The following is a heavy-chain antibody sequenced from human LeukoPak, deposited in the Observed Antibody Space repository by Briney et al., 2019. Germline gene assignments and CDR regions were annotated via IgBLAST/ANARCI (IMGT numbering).Heavy chain of an antibody. D-gene: IGHD3-10*02. CDR3: ARQMFGLLYFDS. V-gene: IGHV4-4*02. J-gene: IGHJ4*02. CDR2: IYIYQSGST. Sequence: PSETLSLTCAVSGGSVSNNNWWSWVRQPPGKGLEWVGDIYIYQSGSTNYNPSLKSRVSISIDKSTNQFSLRLSSVTAADTAVYYCARQMFGLLYFDSWGQGTLVIVSS. CDR1: GGSVSNNNW.